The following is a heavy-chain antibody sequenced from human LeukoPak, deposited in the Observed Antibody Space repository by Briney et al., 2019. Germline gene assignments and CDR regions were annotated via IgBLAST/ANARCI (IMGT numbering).Heavy chain of an antibody. CDR2: INPNSGGT. CDR1: GYTFTGYY. J-gene: IGHJ3*02. Sequence: ASVKVSCKASGYTFTGYYMHWVRQAPGQGLEWMGWINPNSGGTNYAQKFQGRVTMTRDTSISTAYMELSRLRSDDTAVYYCARAPDGYSYGYDAIDIWGQGTMVTVSS. CDR3: ARAPDGYSYGYDAIDI. V-gene: IGHV1-2*02. D-gene: IGHD5-18*01.